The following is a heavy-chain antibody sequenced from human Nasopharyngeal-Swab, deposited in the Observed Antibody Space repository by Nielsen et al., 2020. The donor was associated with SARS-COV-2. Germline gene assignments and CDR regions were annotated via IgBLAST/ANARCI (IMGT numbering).Heavy chain of an antibody. Sequence: ASVKVSCKASANTFTGSYIHWVRQAPGQGLEWMGWINPNSGATNYAQNFQGRVTMTRDTSVSIGYMELSRLTSDDTAVYYCARTLSREGYNSRFDFWGQGTLVTVSS. J-gene: IGHJ4*02. D-gene: IGHD5-24*01. CDR2: INPNSGAT. V-gene: IGHV1-2*02. CDR1: ANTFTGSY. CDR3: ARTLSREGYNSRFDF.